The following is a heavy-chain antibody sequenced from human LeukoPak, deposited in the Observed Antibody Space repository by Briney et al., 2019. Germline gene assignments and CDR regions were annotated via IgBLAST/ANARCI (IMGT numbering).Heavy chain of an antibody. J-gene: IGHJ4*02. CDR2: IYWDDDK. CDR3: ARSRVYYYGSGSYFPKTLDY. D-gene: IGHD3-10*01. Sequence: ESGPTLLKPTQTLTLTGTFSGFSLSTSGVGVAWIRRPPGKALEWLALIYWDDDKRYSPSLKSRLTLTKDTSKNQVVLTMTDMDPVDTATYYCARSRVYYYGSGSYFPKTLDYWGQGTLVTVSS. V-gene: IGHV2-5*02. CDR1: GFSLSTSGVG.